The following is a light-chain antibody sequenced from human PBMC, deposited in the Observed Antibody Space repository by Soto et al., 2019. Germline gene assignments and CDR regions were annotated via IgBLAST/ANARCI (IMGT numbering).Light chain of an antibody. CDR1: QWFSGRN. J-gene: IGKJ5*01. Sequence: EIVLTQSPATLSLSPGERVSLSCGASQWFSGRNLAWYQQKPGQPPRLLIYSSFVMASGVPDRFRGSGSGTDFTLTITRLEPEDFAVYYCQQYGTWITFGQGTRLETK. CDR2: SSF. CDR3: QQYGTWIT. V-gene: IGKV3-20*01.